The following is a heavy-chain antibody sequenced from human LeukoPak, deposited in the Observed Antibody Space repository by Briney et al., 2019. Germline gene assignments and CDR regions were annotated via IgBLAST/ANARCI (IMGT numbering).Heavy chain of an antibody. Sequence: GRSLRLSCAASGFTFSSYGMHWVRQAPGKGLEWVAVISYDGSNKYYADSVKGRFTISRDNSKNTLYLQMNSLRAEDTAVYYCAKITIFGVVSSPFDYWGQGTLVTVSS. CDR2: ISYDGSNK. CDR1: GFTFSSYG. CDR3: AKITIFGVVSSPFDY. D-gene: IGHD3-3*01. J-gene: IGHJ4*02. V-gene: IGHV3-30*18.